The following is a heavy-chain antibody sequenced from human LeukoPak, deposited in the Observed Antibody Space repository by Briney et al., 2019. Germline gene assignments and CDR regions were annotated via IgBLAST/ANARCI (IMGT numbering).Heavy chain of an antibody. D-gene: IGHD2-15*01. CDR1: GFTFSSYW. Sequence: PGGSLRLSCAASGFTFSSYWMHWVRQAPGKGLVWVSRINSDGSSTSYADSVKGRLTISRDNAKNTLYLQMNSLRAEDTAVYYCARDRYCSGGSCSTFQHWGQGTLVTVSS. CDR3: ARDRYCSGGSCSTFQH. J-gene: IGHJ1*01. V-gene: IGHV3-74*01. CDR2: INSDGSST.